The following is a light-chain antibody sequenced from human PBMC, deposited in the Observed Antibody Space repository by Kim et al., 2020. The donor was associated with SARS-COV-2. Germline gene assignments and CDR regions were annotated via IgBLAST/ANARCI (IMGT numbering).Light chain of an antibody. Sequence: GQRVTISCSGSRSNIGSNTVYWYQQLPGTAPKLLIYSDNQRPSGVPDRFSGSQSGTSASLAISGLQSEDEADYYCAAWDDSLNGVVFGGGTQLTVL. CDR3: AAWDDSLNGVV. CDR2: SDN. V-gene: IGLV1-44*01. CDR1: RSNIGSNT. J-gene: IGLJ2*01.